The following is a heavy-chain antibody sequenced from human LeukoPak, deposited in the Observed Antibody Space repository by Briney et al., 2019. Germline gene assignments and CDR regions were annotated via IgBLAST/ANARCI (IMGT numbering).Heavy chain of an antibody. J-gene: IGHJ4*02. Sequence: GGSLRLSCAASGFTFSSYWMSWVRQATGKGLEWVANIKQDGSEKYYVDSVKGRFTISRDNAKNSLYLQMNSLRAEDTAVYYCARDRANIVVVSASEYWGQGTLVTVSS. CDR2: IKQDGSEK. CDR3: ARDRANIVVVSASEY. V-gene: IGHV3-7*01. D-gene: IGHD2-21*01. CDR1: GFTFSSYW.